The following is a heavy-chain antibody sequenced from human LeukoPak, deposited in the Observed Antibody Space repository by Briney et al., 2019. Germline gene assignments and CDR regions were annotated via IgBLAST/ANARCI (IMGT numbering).Heavy chain of an antibody. CDR2: INHSGST. Sequence: SETLSLTCAVSRGSSSGYNWSWIRDPPGEGLEWIGEINHSGSTNYNPSLKSRVTISVDTSKNQFSLKLSSVPAADTAVYYCARRYSYYYYMDVWGKGTTVTVSS. CDR1: RGSSSGYN. CDR3: ARRYSYYYYMDV. V-gene: IGHV4-34*01. J-gene: IGHJ6*03.